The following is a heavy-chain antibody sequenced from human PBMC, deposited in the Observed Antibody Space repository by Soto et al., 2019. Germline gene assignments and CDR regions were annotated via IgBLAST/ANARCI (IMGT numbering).Heavy chain of an antibody. CDR1: GYTFTSYA. V-gene: IGHV1-3*01. Sequence: ASVKVSCKASGYTFTSYAIHWVRQAPGQRLEWMGWINAGNGNTKYSQKFQGRVTITRDTSASTAYMELSSLRSEDTAVYYCARDRPYYDYVWGSYRDYYYYGMDVWGQGTTVTVYS. D-gene: IGHD3-16*02. CDR3: ARDRPYYDYVWGSYRDYYYYGMDV. CDR2: INAGNGNT. J-gene: IGHJ6*02.